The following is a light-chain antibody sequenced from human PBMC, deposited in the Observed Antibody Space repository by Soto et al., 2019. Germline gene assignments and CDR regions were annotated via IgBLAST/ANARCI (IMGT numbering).Light chain of an antibody. CDR2: GNS. CDR1: NSNIGAGYD. Sequence: QPVLTQPPSVSGAPGQRVTISCTGSNSNIGAGYDVHWYQQLPGTAPKLLIYGNSNRPSGVPDRFSGSKSGTSASLAITGLQAEDEADYYCQSYDSSLSGYVVFGGGTKVTVL. CDR3: QSYDSSLSGYVV. V-gene: IGLV1-40*01. J-gene: IGLJ2*01.